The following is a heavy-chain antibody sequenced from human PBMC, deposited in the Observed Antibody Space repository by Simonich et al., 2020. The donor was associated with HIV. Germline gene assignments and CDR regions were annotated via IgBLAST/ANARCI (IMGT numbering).Heavy chain of an antibody. CDR2: INHSGIT. J-gene: IGHJ4*02. Sequence: QVQLQQWGAGLLKPSETLSLTCAVYGGSFSGYYCSWIRQPPGKGLESIGEINHSGITNYKTSLNSRATISVDKSKNQFSLKLSSVTAADTAIYYCARRDRELILYFDYWGQGNLVTVSS. V-gene: IGHV4-34*01. CDR3: ARRDRELILYFDY. CDR1: GGSFSGYY. D-gene: IGHD3-3*01.